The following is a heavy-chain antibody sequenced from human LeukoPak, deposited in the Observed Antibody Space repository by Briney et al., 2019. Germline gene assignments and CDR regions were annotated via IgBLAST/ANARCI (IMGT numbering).Heavy chain of an antibody. CDR1: GFTFSSYG. CDR2: ISYDRRSK. Sequence: GGSLRLSCAASGFTFSSYGMHWVRQAPGKGLEWVAVISYDRRSKYYADSVKGRFTISRDNSKSTLNLQMNSLRAEDTAVYYCARERTVMVSREFDYWGQGTLVIVSS. V-gene: IGHV3-30*03. CDR3: ARERTVMVSREFDY. J-gene: IGHJ4*02. D-gene: IGHD5-18*01.